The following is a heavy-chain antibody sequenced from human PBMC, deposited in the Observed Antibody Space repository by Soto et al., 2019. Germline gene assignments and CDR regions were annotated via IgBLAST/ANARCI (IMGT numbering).Heavy chain of an antibody. V-gene: IGHV4-34*01. Sequence: SETLSLTCAVYGGSFSGYYWSWIRQPPGKGLEWIGEINHSGSTNYNPSLKSRVTISVDTSKNQFSLKLSSVTAADTAVYYCARGLIVATGPMMGIGYYYMDVWGKGTTVTVSS. CDR2: INHSGST. CDR3: ARGLIVATGPMMGIGYYYMDV. D-gene: IGHD5-12*01. J-gene: IGHJ6*03. CDR1: GGSFSGYY.